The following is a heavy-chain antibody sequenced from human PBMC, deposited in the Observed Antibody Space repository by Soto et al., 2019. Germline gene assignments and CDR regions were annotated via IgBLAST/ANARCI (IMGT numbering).Heavy chain of an antibody. V-gene: IGHV3-53*01. Sequence: EVPLVESGGGLIQPGGSLRLSCAASGFTVSYFYMNWVRQAPGKGLEWVSVIYGGDSTYYADSVKGRFTTSRDSSKNTVYLQMNSLRAEDTAVYYCARVDSVDYYYGMDVWGQGTTVTVSS. J-gene: IGHJ6*02. D-gene: IGHD2-15*01. CDR2: IYGGDST. CDR1: GFTVSYFY. CDR3: ARVDSVDYYYGMDV.